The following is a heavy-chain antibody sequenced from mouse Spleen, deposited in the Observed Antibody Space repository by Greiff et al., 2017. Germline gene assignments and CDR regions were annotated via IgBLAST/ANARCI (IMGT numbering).Heavy chain of an antibody. J-gene: IGHJ4*01. CDR1: GYTFTSYW. CDR3: ARGGTGGYAMDY. Sequence: QVQLKQPGAELVKPGASVKLSCKASGYTFTSYWMQWVKQRPGQGLEWIGEIDPSDSCTNYNQKFKGKATLTVDTSSSTAYMQLSSLTSEDSAVYYCARGGTGGYAMDYWGQGTSVTVSS. CDR2: IDPSDSCT. V-gene: IGHV1-50*01. D-gene: IGHD4-1*01.